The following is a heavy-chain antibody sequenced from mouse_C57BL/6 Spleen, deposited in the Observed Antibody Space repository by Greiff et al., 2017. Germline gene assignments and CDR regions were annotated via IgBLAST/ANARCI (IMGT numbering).Heavy chain of an antibody. CDR1: GFNIKNTY. J-gene: IGHJ4*01. CDR3: AGDCSDYAIDY. CDR2: IAPANGNT. V-gene: IGHV14-3*01. D-gene: IGHD3-1*01. Sequence: VQLKQSVAELVRPGASVKLSCTASGFNIKNTYMHWVKQRPEQGLAWIGRIAPANGNTKYAEKFKGKATITADTSSNTAYLQLSSLTSEDSAIANWAGDCSDYAIDYWGQGTSVTVSS.